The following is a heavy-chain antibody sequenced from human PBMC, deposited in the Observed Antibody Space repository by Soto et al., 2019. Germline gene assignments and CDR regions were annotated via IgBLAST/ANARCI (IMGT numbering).Heavy chain of an antibody. J-gene: IGHJ4*02. CDR3: AKGRQLWTDFDY. Sequence: EVQLLESGGGLVQPGGSLRLSCAASGFTFSSYAMSWVRQAPGKGLEWVSAISGSGGRTYYADSVKGRFTISRDNSKNTLYLQMNSLRAEDTAVYYCAKGRQLWTDFDYWGQGTLVTVSS. D-gene: IGHD5-18*01. CDR1: GFTFSSYA. V-gene: IGHV3-23*01. CDR2: ISGSGGRT.